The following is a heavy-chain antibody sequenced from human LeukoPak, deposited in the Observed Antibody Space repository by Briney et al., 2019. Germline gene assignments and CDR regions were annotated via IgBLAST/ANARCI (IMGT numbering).Heavy chain of an antibody. CDR3: AKDGVAAAGTEFDY. V-gene: IGHV3-30*18. D-gene: IGHD6-13*01. J-gene: IGHJ4*02. Sequence: PGGSLRLSCAASGFTFSSYGMHWVRQAPGKGLEWVAVISYDGSNKYYADSVKGRFTISRDNSKNALYLQMNSLRAEDTAVYYCAKDGVAAAGTEFDYWGQGTLVTVSS. CDR1: GFTFSSYG. CDR2: ISYDGSNK.